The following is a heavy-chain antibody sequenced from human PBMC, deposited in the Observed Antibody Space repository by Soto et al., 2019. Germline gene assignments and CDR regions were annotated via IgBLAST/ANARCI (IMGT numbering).Heavy chain of an antibody. J-gene: IGHJ4*02. D-gene: IGHD6-13*01. CDR1: GDSVSNNSAA. CDR3: SRGLFGRAAPDPSPFDY. Sequence: SQPLSLTCAISGDSVSNNSAAWNWIRQSPSRGLEWLGRTYYRSKWYNDYALSVKSRITINPDTSKNQFSLQLNSVTPEDTAVYYCSRGLFGRAAPDPSPFDYWGQGTPVTVSS. CDR2: TYYRSKWYN. V-gene: IGHV6-1*01.